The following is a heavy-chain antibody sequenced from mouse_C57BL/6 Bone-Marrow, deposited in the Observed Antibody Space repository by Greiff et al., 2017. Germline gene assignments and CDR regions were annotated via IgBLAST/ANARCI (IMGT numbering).Heavy chain of an antibody. CDR3: ATTVVAYWYFDV. D-gene: IGHD1-1*01. CDR1: GFTFSDYG. J-gene: IGHJ1*03. Sequence: EVHLVESGGGLVKPGGSLKLSCAASGFTFSDYGMHWVRQAPEKGLEWVAYISSCSSTIYYADTVKGRFTISRDNAKNTLFLQMTSLRSEDTAMYDCATTVVAYWYFDVWGTGTTVTVSS. CDR2: ISSCSSTI. V-gene: IGHV5-17*01.